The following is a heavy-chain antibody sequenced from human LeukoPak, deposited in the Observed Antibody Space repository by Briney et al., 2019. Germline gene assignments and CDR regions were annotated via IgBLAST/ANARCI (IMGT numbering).Heavy chain of an antibody. V-gene: IGHV3-23*01. CDR1: GFTFSSYA. Sequence: GGSLRLSCAASGFTFSSYAMSWVRQAPGKGLEWVSAISGSGGSTYYADSVKGRFTISRDSSKNTLYLQMNSLRAEDTAVYYCAKDLFAYDSSGYYPEYFQHWGQGTLVTVSS. D-gene: IGHD3-22*01. CDR2: ISGSGGST. CDR3: AKDLFAYDSSGYYPEYFQH. J-gene: IGHJ1*01.